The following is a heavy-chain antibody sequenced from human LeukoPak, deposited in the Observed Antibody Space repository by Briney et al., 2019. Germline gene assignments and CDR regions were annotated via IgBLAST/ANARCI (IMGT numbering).Heavy chain of an antibody. D-gene: IGHD2-15*01. Sequence: PSETLSLTCTVSGGSISSSSYYWGWIRQPPGKGLEWIGSIYYSGSTYYNPSLKSRVTISVDTSKNQFSLKLSSVTAADTAVYYCASIVVVAAIVPDYWGQGTLVTVSS. J-gene: IGHJ4*02. CDR1: GGSISSSSYY. CDR3: ASIVVVAAIVPDY. CDR2: IYYSGST. V-gene: IGHV4-39*01.